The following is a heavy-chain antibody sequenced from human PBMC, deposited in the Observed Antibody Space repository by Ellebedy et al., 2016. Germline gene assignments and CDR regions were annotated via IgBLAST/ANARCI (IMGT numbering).Heavy chain of an antibody. Sequence: SETLSLXCTVSGGSISSYYWSWIRQPPGKGLEWIGYIYYSGSTYYNPSLKSRVTISVDTSKNQFSLKLSSVTAADTAVYYCTRGGDIVVVPAATTDAFDIWGQGTMVTVSS. CDR1: GGSISSYY. J-gene: IGHJ3*02. CDR3: TRGGDIVVVPAATTDAFDI. D-gene: IGHD2-2*01. CDR2: IYYSGST. V-gene: IGHV4-59*12.